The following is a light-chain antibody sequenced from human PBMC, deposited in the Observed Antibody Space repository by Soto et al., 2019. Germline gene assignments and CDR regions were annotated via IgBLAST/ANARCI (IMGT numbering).Light chain of an antibody. Sequence: EIVLTQSPGTLSLSPGERATLSCRATESVVSNYLAWYQLKPGQAPRLLIYDASSRATGIPDRFSGSGSGTDFTLTISRLEPEDFVVYYCQQYGSIPWTFGQGTKVDIK. J-gene: IGKJ1*01. CDR1: ESVVSNY. CDR3: QQYGSIPWT. V-gene: IGKV3-20*01. CDR2: DAS.